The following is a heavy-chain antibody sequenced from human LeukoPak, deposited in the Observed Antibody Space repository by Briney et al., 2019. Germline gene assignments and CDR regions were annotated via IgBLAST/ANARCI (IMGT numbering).Heavy chain of an antibody. CDR1: GGSISSYY. Sequence: SETLSLTCTVSGGSISSYYWSWIRQPPGKGLEWIGYIYYSGSTNYNPPLKSRVTISVDTSKNQFSLKLSSVTAADTAVYYCARQGRCTNGVCYNVGYFDYWGQGTLVTVSS. J-gene: IGHJ4*02. V-gene: IGHV4-59*08. CDR2: IYYSGST. D-gene: IGHD2-8*01. CDR3: ARQGRCTNGVCYNVGYFDY.